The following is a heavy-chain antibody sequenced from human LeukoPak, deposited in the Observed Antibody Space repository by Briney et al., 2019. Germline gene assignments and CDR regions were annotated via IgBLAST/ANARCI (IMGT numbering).Heavy chain of an antibody. Sequence: GGSLRLSCAASGFTFSSYAMHWVRQAPGKGLEWVSAISGSGGSTYYADSVKGRFTISRDNSKNTLYLQMNSLRAEDTAVYYCAKDTYDSSGYYAYWGQGTLVTVSS. V-gene: IGHV3-23*01. J-gene: IGHJ4*02. CDR2: ISGSGGST. D-gene: IGHD3-22*01. CDR1: GFTFSSYA. CDR3: AKDTYDSSGYYAY.